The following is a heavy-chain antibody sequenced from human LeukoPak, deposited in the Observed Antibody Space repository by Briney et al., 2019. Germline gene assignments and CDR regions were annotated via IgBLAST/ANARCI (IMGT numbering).Heavy chain of an antibody. D-gene: IGHD6-6*01. CDR1: GFTFSSYG. Sequence: GGSLRLSCAASGFTFSSYGMHWVRQAPGKGLXXXAXXSYDGSNKYYADSXKGRFTISRDNSKNTLYLQMNSLRAEDTAVYYCAKDQQEYSSSSGLFDYWGQGTLVTVSS. J-gene: IGHJ4*02. CDR2: XSYDGSNK. V-gene: IGHV3-30*18. CDR3: AKDQQEYSSSSGLFDY.